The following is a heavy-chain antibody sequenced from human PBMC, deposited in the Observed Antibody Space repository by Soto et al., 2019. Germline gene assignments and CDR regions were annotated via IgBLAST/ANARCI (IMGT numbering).Heavy chain of an antibody. CDR1: GDSSSSNNNY. J-gene: IGHJ5*02. Sequence: SETLYLTSTVYGDSSSSNNNYWSWIRQPPGEGLEWIGFISYSGTTSYSPSLKSRVAISLDTSKNQFSLSLSSVTAADTAVYYCARGRGYSYGLDPWGQGTLVTVS. CDR3: ARGRGYSYGLDP. CDR2: ISYSGTT. D-gene: IGHD5-18*01. V-gene: IGHV4-30-4*01.